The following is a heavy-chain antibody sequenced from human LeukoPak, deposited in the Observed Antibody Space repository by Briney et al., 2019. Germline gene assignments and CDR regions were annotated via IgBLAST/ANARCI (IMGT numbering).Heavy chain of an antibody. CDR1: GYSISSGYY. CDR2: IYYSGST. CDR3: ARVTMSTLRYFDWLWDYFDY. J-gene: IGHJ4*02. D-gene: IGHD3-9*01. Sequence: PSETLSLTCTVSGYSISSGYYWGWIRQPPGKGLEWIGSIYYSGSTYYNPSLKSRVTISVDTSKNQFSLKLSSVTAADTAVYYCARVTMSTLRYFDWLWDYFDYWGQGTLVTVSS. V-gene: IGHV4-38-2*02.